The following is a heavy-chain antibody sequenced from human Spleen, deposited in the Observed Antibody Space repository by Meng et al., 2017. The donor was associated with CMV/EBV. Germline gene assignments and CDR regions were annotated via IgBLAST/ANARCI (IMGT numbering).Heavy chain of an antibody. J-gene: IGHJ4*02. CDR2: ITVSGGNT. V-gene: IGHV3-23*01. D-gene: IGHD6-6*01. Sequence: GGSLRLSCAASGFSFRNYALSWVRQAPGKGLEWVSTITVSGGNTYHADSVKGRFTISRDNFKNTVYLQMNSLRVEDTAVYYCAKDPYEYSGSSGFDYWGQGTLVTVSS. CDR1: GFSFRNYA. CDR3: AKDPYEYSGSSGFDY.